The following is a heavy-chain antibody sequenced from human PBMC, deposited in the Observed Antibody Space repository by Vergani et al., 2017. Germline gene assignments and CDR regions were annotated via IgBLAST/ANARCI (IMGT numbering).Heavy chain of an antibody. CDR3: AKILRKSGYDTTLTDYYYDMDV. Sequence: QVQLVESGGGVVQPGRSLRLSCAASGFTFSSYGMHWVRQAPGKGLEWVAVIWYDGSNKYYADSGKGRFTISRDNSKNTLYLQMNSLRDEDTAVYYCAKILRKSGYDTTLTDYYYDMDVWGQGTTVTVSS. J-gene: IGHJ6*02. D-gene: IGHD5-12*01. CDR1: GFTFSSYG. CDR2: IWYDGSNK. V-gene: IGHV3-33*06.